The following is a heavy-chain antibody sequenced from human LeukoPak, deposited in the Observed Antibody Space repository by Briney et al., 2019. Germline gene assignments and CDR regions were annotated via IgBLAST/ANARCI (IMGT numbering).Heavy chain of an antibody. J-gene: IGHJ5*02. V-gene: IGHV3-23*05. CDR1: GFPFNTYA. Sequence: PGGSLRLSYAASGFPFNTYAMNWVRQAPGKGLKWVSSINNNGGSKYYADSVKGRYVVSRDNFKDTLSLEMSNLRDEDTAVYYCVREDYAYVGGTYRYWFDPWGQGTLVIVSS. CDR3: VREDYAYVGGTYRYWFDP. CDR2: INNNGGSK. D-gene: IGHD3-16*02.